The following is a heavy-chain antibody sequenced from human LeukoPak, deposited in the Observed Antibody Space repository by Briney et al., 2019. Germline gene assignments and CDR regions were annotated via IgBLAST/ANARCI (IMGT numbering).Heavy chain of an antibody. D-gene: IGHD2-15*01. CDR3: ARDEGYCSGGSCQPFDY. V-gene: IGHV3-48*01. Sequence: PGGSLRLSCAASGFTFSSYSMNWVRQAPGKGLEWVSYISSSSSTIYYADSVKGRFTISRDNAKNSLYLQMNSLRAEDTAVYYCARDEGYCSGGSCQPFDYWGQGTLVTVSS. CDR2: ISSSSSTI. CDR1: GFTFSSYS. J-gene: IGHJ4*02.